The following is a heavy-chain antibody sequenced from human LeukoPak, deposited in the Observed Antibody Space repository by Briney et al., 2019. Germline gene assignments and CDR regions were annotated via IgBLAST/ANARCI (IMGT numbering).Heavy chain of an antibody. CDR3: ARSPLPYYYDSSGPFDY. CDR1: GYTFMNYG. V-gene: IGHV1-18*01. D-gene: IGHD3-22*01. J-gene: IGHJ4*02. CDR2: IRAYNGNT. Sequence: GASVKVSCKASGYTFMNYGITWVRQATGQGLEWLGWIRAYNGNTNYAQKLQGRVTMTTETSTSTAYMELRSLTSDDTAVYYCARSPLPYYYDSSGPFDYWGQGTLVTVSS.